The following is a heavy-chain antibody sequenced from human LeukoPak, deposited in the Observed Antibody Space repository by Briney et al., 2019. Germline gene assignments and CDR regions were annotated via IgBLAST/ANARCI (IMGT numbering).Heavy chain of an antibody. CDR3: AGTPSGSSAWYYFDK. D-gene: IGHD6-19*01. Sequence: SETLSLTCTVSGCSIRRSSYYWGWIRQPPGKGLEWIGSIYYSGSTYYNPSLKSRVTISVDTSKNQFSLKLSSVTAADTAVYYCAGTPSGSSAWYYFDKWGQGTLVTVSS. CDR1: GCSIRRSSYY. CDR2: IYYSGST. J-gene: IGHJ4*02. V-gene: IGHV4-39*01.